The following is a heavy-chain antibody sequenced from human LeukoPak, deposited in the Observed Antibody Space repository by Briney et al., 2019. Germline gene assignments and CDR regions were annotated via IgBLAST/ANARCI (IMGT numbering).Heavy chain of an antibody. CDR2: IYYSGST. V-gene: IGHV4-39*01. CDR1: GGSISSSSYY. Sequence: TSETLSLTCTVSGGSISSSSYYWGWIRQPPGKGLEWIGSIYYSGSTYYNPSLKSRVTISVDTSKNQFSLKLRSVTAADTAVYSCAGPVAGYYYMDVWGKGTTVTVSS. J-gene: IGHJ6*03. D-gene: IGHD6-19*01. CDR3: AGPVAGYYYMDV.